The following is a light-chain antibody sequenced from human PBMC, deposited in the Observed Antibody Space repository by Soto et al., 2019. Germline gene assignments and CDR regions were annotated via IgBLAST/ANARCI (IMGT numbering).Light chain of an antibody. J-gene: IGKJ1*01. Sequence: DIVMTQSPDSLAVSLGERATINCKSSQIVLYRSNNHNYLAWYQQKPGQPPRLLIYWASTRESGVPDRFSGSGSGTDFTLTISSLQAEDVAVYYCQQYYSTPWTFGQGTKVDIK. V-gene: IGKV4-1*01. CDR3: QQYYSTPWT. CDR2: WAS. CDR1: QIVLYRSNNHNY.